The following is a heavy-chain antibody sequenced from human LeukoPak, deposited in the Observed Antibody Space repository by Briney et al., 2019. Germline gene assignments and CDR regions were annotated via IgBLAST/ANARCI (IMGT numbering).Heavy chain of an antibody. CDR1: GYTFTSYD. Sequence: ASVKVSCKASGYTFTSYDINWVRQATGQGLEWMGWLNPNSGNTGYARKFQGRVTISRNTSINTAYVELSSLRSEDTAVYYCARMTVSGRDNWFDPWGQGTLVTVSS. D-gene: IGHD6-19*01. CDR3: ARMTVSGRDNWFDP. V-gene: IGHV1-8*03. J-gene: IGHJ5*02. CDR2: LNPNSGNT.